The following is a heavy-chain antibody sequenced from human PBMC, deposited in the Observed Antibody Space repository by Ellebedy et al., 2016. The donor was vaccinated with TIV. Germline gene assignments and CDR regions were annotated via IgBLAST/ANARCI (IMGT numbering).Heavy chain of an antibody. J-gene: IGHJ4*02. V-gene: IGHV3-7*01. Sequence: GESLKISCAASGFSLSSYWIHWVRQAPGKGLEWVANIKQDGSEKYYVDSVKGRFTISRDNAKNSLYLPMNSLRAEDTAVYFCGRAIGSGSCYWGQGTLVTVSS. CDR2: IKQDGSEK. CDR3: GRAIGSGSCY. CDR1: GFSLSSYW. D-gene: IGHD3-10*01.